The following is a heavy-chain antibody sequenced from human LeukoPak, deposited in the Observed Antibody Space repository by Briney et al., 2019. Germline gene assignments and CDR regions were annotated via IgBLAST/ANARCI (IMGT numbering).Heavy chain of an antibody. CDR3: ARDRISSWYNWFDP. Sequence: SETLSLTCTVSGGSISSYYWSWIRQPPGKGLEWIGYIYYSGSTNYNPSLKSRVTISVDTPKNQFSLKLSSVTAADTAVYYCARDRISSWYNWFDPWGQGTLVTVSS. CDR2: IYYSGST. J-gene: IGHJ5*02. D-gene: IGHD6-13*01. V-gene: IGHV4-59*01. CDR1: GGSISSYY.